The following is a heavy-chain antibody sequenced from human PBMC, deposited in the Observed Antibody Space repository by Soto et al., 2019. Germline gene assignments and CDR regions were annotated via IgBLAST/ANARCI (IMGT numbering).Heavy chain of an antibody. CDR1: GFFFRDWF. Sequence: GGSLRLSCAASGFFFRDWFLSWIRQAPGKGLEWISDISKRSGRPYRSADSVQGRFSVSTSKAQNSLFLHLNTLTVKDMAEYYCAKENWANPDSRGQGTLVTVSS. D-gene: IGHD7-27*01. CDR3: AKENWANPDS. CDR2: ISKRSGRPY. J-gene: IGHJ4*02. V-gene: IGHV3-11*01.